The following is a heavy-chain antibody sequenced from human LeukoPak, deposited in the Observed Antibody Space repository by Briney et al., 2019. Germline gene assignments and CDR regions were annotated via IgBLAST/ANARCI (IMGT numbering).Heavy chain of an antibody. CDR1: GGSTSSYY. J-gene: IGHJ6*02. V-gene: IGHV4-59*01. Sequence: PSETLSLTCTVSGGSTSSYYWSWIRQPPGKGLEWIGYIYYSGSTNYNPSLKSRVTISVDTSKNQFSLKLSSVTAADTAVYYCARDGKYYYGMDVWGQGTTVTVSS. CDR3: ARDGKYYYGMDV. D-gene: IGHD1-14*01. CDR2: IYYSGST.